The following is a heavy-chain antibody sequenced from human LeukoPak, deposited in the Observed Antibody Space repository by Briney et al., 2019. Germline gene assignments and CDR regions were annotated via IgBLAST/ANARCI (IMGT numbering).Heavy chain of an antibody. Sequence: PGGSLRLSCAASGFTFGSYAMHWVRQAPGKGLEWVAVISYDGSNKYYADSVKGRFTISRDNSKNTLYLQMNSLRAEDTAVYYCARDWGSEGYYFDYWGQGTLVTVSS. CDR1: GFTFGSYA. CDR2: ISYDGSNK. V-gene: IGHV3-30*04. D-gene: IGHD3-16*01. CDR3: ARDWGSEGYYFDY. J-gene: IGHJ4*02.